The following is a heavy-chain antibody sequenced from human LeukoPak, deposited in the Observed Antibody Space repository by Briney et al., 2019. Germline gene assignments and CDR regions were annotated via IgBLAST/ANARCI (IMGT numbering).Heavy chain of an antibody. CDR1: GGSFSGYY. Sequence: AETLSLTCAVYGGSFSGYYWSWIRQPPGKGLEWIGEINHSGSTNYNPSLKSRVTISVDTSKNQFSLKLSSVTAADTAVYYCARRQGSSTYYFDYWGQGTLVTVSS. CDR3: ARRQGSSTYYFDY. J-gene: IGHJ4*02. V-gene: IGHV4-34*01. CDR2: INHSGST.